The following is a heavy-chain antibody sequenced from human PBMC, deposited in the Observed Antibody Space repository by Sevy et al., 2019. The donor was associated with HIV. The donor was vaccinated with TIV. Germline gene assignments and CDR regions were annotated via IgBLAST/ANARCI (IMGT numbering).Heavy chain of an antibody. V-gene: IGHV3-30*18. J-gene: IGHJ6*02. CDR1: GITFSTSG. CDR3: AKDFTGYNGMDV. D-gene: IGHD3-9*01. CDR2: ISYHGRDK. Sequence: GESLKISCVVSGITFSTSGMHWVRQAPGKGLEWVAVISYHGRDKFNADSVKGRSTISRDNSKNILYLQMISLRAEDTAVYYCAKDFTGYNGMDVWGQGTMVTVSS.